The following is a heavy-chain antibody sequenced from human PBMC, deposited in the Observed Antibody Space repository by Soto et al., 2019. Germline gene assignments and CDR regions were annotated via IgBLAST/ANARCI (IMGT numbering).Heavy chain of an antibody. D-gene: IGHD1-1*01. Sequence: GWSLRLSCAASGFMFSDYAMDWVRQAPGKGLEWVSYFSRTDNTVQYADSVKGRFIISRDNVANSLYLQMHSLTAEDTAIYYCARETNNSHHNLDYWGPGTLVTVSS. CDR2: FSRTDNTV. J-gene: IGHJ4*02. V-gene: IGHV3-48*03. CDR3: ARETNNSHHNLDY. CDR1: GFMFSDYA.